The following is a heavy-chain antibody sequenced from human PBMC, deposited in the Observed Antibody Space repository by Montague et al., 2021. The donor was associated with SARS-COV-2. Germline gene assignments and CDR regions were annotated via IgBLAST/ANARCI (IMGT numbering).Heavy chain of an antibody. Sequence: SETLSLTCAVYGGSFSGYYWNWIRQPPGKGLEWIGEINHSGSTNYNPSLKSRVTTSVDTSKNQFSLKLSSVTAADTAVYYCARGAWQGYGFRLGSFDSWGQGTLVTVSS. CDR3: ARGAWQGYGFRLGSFDS. D-gene: IGHD3-10*01. J-gene: IGHJ4*02. V-gene: IGHV4-34*01. CDR1: GGSFSGYY. CDR2: INHSGST.